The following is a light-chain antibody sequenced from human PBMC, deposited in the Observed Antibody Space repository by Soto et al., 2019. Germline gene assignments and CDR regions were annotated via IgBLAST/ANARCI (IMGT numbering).Light chain of an antibody. CDR1: QSVLSSSTRKNY. J-gene: IGKJ1*01. CDR2: WAS. CDR3: QQYHSFPWT. V-gene: IGKV4-1*01. Sequence: IVVTQSPDSLAVSLGERATINCRSSQSVLSSSTRKNYLAWYQQRVGQPPKLLIYWASSRQSGVPDRFSGRGSGTDFTLTISGLQAEDVAVYFCQQYHSFPWTLAQGTNVDIK.